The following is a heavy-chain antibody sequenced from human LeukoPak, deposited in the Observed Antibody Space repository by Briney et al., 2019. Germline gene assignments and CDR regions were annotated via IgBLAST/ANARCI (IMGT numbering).Heavy chain of an antibody. V-gene: IGHV4-34*01. J-gene: IGHJ3*02. D-gene: IGHD6-13*01. CDR1: GGSFSGFY. CDR3: AREIAAARGAFDI. Sequence: SETLSLTCAVFGGSFSGFYWSWIRRSPGKGLEWLGEISHRGNTNYNPSLKSRVTISVDTSKNQFSLDLSSVTAADTAVYFCAREIAAARGAFDIWGQGTLVTVSS. CDR2: ISHRGNT.